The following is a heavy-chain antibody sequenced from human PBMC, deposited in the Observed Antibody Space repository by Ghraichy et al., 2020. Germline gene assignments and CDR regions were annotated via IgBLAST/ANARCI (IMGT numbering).Heavy chain of an antibody. V-gene: IGHV4-39*01. D-gene: IGHD2-15*01. J-gene: IGHJ4*02. CDR2: FHYSGSI. CDR1: GASISSTHFW. Sequence: GSLRLSCTVSGASISSTHFWWGWIRQPPGKGLEWIGSFHYSGSIHYNPSLQSRVTISIATPNNQFSLKLYSLTAPDTAVYYFARPEISWGQGTLVTVSS. CDR3: ARPEIS.